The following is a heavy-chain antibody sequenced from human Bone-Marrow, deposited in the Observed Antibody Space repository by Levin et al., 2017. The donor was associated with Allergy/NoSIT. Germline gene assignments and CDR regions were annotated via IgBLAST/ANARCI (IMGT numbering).Heavy chain of an antibody. V-gene: IGHV4-31*03. CDR1: GGSISSAGYH. CDR3: ARLDGYSVDY. Sequence: PSETLSLTCTVSGGSISSAGYHWTWIRQYPGKGLEWIGYISYRWSTYFNPSLKSRLTMSIATSEQHFFLNLTSVSAADTASYYCARLDGYSVDYWGQGALVTVSS. CDR2: ISYRWST. J-gene: IGHJ4*02. D-gene: IGHD4-17*01.